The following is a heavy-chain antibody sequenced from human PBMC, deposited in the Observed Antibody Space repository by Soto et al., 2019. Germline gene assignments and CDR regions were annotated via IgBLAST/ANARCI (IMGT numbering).Heavy chain of an antibody. CDR1: GFTFSSYA. CDR3: AREAAMGYYYYYGMDV. D-gene: IGHD2-2*01. V-gene: IGHV3-30-3*01. J-gene: IGHJ6*02. CDR2: ISYDGSNK. Sequence: GGSLRLSCAASGFTFSSYAMHWVRQAPGKGLEWVAVISYDGSNKYYADSVKGRFTISRDNSKNTLYLQMNSLRAEDTAVYYCAREAAMGYYYYYGMDVWGQGTTVTVSS.